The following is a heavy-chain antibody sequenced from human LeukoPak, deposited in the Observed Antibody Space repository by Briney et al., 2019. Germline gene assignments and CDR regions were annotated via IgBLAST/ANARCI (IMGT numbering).Heavy chain of an antibody. CDR3: ASARSCSGGSCYSNN. Sequence: SETLSLTCTVSGGSISSYYWSWIRQPPGKGLEWIGYIYYSGSTNYNPSLKSRVTISVDTSKNQFSLKLSSVTAADTAVYYCASARSCSGGSCYSNNWGQGTLVTVSS. CDR2: IYYSGST. CDR1: GGSISSYY. D-gene: IGHD2-15*01. V-gene: IGHV4-59*12. J-gene: IGHJ4*02.